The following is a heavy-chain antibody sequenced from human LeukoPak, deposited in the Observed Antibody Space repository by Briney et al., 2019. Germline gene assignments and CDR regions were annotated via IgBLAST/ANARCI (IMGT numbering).Heavy chain of an antibody. Sequence: GGSLRLSCAASGFIFSTYGMHWLRQAPGKGLEWVAVISYDGSNKYYAGSVKGRFTISRDNSKNTLYLQMNSLRAEDTAVYYCAKMIVEVGYYGMDVWGQGTTVTVSS. J-gene: IGHJ6*02. CDR3: AKMIVEVGYYGMDV. V-gene: IGHV3-30*18. CDR2: ISYDGSNK. CDR1: GFIFSTYG. D-gene: IGHD3-22*01.